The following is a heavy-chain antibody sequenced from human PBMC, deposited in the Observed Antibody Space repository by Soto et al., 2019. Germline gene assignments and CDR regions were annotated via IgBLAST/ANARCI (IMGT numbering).Heavy chain of an antibody. V-gene: IGHV3-23*01. Sequence: GGSLRLSCAASGFTFSSYAMSWVRQAPGKGLEWASAISGSGGSTYYADSVKGRFTISRDNSKNPLYLQMNSLRAEDTAVYYCAKFRDWNYSNWFDPWGQGTLVTVSS. J-gene: IGHJ5*02. CDR1: GFTFSSYA. CDR2: ISGSGGST. D-gene: IGHD1-7*01. CDR3: AKFRDWNYSNWFDP.